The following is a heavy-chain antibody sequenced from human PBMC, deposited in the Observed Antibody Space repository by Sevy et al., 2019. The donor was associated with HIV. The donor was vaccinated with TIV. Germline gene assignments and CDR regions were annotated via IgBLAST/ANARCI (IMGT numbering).Heavy chain of an antibody. CDR2: IKEDGSAK. J-gene: IGHJ4*02. V-gene: IGHV3-7*01. Sequence: GGSLRLSCAASRFTFNTYWMSWVRQAPGKGLEWVGNIKEDGSAKYYADSVKGRFTISRDNAKNSLYLQMNRLRVEDTAVYYCARDSPGYGGYNYWGQGTLVTVSS. CDR1: RFTFNTYW. CDR3: ARDSPGYGGYNY. D-gene: IGHD5-18*01.